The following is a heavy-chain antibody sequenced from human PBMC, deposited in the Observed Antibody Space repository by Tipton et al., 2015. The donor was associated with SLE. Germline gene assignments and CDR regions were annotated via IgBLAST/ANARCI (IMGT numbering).Heavy chain of an antibody. D-gene: IGHD2-15*01. J-gene: IGHJ5*02. CDR2: INHSGST. Sequence: TLSLTCAVYGGSFGGYYWSWIHQPPGKGLEWIGEINHSGSTNYNPSLKSRVTISVDTSKNQFSLKLSSVTAADTAAYYCARDRGYCSGGSCYGWFDPWGQGTLVTVSS. CDR3: ARDRGYCSGGSCYGWFDP. CDR1: GGSFGGYY. V-gene: IGHV4-34*01.